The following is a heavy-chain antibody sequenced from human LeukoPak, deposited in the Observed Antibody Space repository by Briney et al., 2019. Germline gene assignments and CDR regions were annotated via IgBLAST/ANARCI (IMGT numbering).Heavy chain of an antibody. J-gene: IGHJ4*02. D-gene: IGHD3-10*01. Sequence: SGGSLRLSCAASGFTVSSYSMNWLRQAPGKGLEWVSSISGGSNYIYYADSLKGRFTISRDNAKNSVYLQMNSLRAEDTAVYYWARDRGVFLWSGVTDYWGQGTLGTVS. V-gene: IGHV3-21*01. CDR1: GFTVSSYS. CDR2: ISGGSNYI. CDR3: ARDRGVFLWSGVTDY.